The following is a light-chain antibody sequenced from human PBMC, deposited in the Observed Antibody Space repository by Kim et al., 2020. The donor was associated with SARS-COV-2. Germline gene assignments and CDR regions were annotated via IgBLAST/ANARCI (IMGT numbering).Light chain of an antibody. CDR2: SDN. Sequence: GPRVTISCSGSRSNIGSNTVNWYQHLPGTAPKVLMYSDNERPSGVPDRFSGSKSGTTASLVISALQSEDEAAYYCAAWDDSLSGRVFGGGTQLTVL. J-gene: IGLJ3*02. CDR1: RSNIGSNT. CDR3: AAWDDSLSGRV. V-gene: IGLV1-44*01.